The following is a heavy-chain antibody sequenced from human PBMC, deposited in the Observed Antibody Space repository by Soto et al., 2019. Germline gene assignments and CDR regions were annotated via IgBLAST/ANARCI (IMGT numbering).Heavy chain of an antibody. CDR2: ISDYNGNT. J-gene: IGHJ3*02. Sequence: QVQLVQSGAEVKKPGASVKVSCKASGYTFTSYGISWVRQAPGQGREWIGWISDYNGNTDYARKLQVRVTMTTDPSTSTAYMELRSLRSDDTAVDYCASMAGWYTWAFDIWGQGTMVTVSS. CDR3: ASMAGWYTWAFDI. CDR1: GYTFTSYG. V-gene: IGHV1-18*01. D-gene: IGHD1-20*01.